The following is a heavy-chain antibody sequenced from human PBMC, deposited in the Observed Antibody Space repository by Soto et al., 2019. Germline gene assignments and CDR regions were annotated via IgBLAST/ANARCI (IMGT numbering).Heavy chain of an antibody. D-gene: IGHD4-17*01. CDR1: GVSIGSYH. CDR3: ARDTVIKGMFDL. V-gene: IGHV4-59*01. J-gene: IGHJ5*02. Sequence: PSETLSLTCTVSGVSIGSYHWSWVRQPPGKGLEWIASVYYTGTTNYNPSLGSRVTISIDAPENQISLKLTSVTAADTAFYYCARDTVIKGMFDLWGPGPLVTVSS. CDR2: VYYTGTT.